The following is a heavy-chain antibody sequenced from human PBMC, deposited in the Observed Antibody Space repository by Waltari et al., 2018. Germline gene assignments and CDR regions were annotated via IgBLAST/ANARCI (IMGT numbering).Heavy chain of an antibody. Sequence: EVQLLESGGGLVQPGGSLSLSCAASGFTFSSYAMSWVRPAPGKGLEWVSAISGSGGSTYYADSVKGRFTISRDNSKNTLYLQMNSLRAEDTAVYYCAKETNYDFWSGCSNYWGQGTLVTVSS. D-gene: IGHD3-3*01. CDR2: ISGSGGST. CDR3: AKETNYDFWSGCSNY. CDR1: GFTFSSYA. J-gene: IGHJ4*02. V-gene: IGHV3-23*01.